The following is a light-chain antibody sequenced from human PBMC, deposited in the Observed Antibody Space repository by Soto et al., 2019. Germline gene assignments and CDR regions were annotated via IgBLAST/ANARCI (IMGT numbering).Light chain of an antibody. Sequence: QSVLTQPPSASGSPGQSVTISCTGTSSDVGGYDYVSWYQQHPGKAPKLMIYEVTKRPSGVPDRFSGSKSGKTASLAVSGLQAEDEADYYCSSYAGSNVVFGGGTKVTVL. CDR1: SSDVGGYDY. J-gene: IGLJ2*01. CDR2: EVT. V-gene: IGLV2-8*01. CDR3: SSYAGSNVV.